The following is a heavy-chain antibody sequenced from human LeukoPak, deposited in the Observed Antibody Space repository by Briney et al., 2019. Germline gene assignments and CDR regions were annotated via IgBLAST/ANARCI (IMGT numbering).Heavy chain of an antibody. CDR2: IIPIFGTA. Sequence: ASVKVSCKASGGTFSSYAISWVRQAPGQGLEWMGGIIPIFGTANYAQKFQGRVTITADESTSTAYMELSSLRSEDTAVYYCARAGITIFGVVIGENYYYMDVWGKGTTVTVSS. D-gene: IGHD3-3*01. J-gene: IGHJ6*03. V-gene: IGHV1-69*13. CDR3: ARAGITIFGVVIGENYYYMDV. CDR1: GGTFSSYA.